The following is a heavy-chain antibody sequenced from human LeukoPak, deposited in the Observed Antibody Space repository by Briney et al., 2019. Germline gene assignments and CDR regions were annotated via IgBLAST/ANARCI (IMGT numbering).Heavy chain of an antibody. V-gene: IGHV3-23*01. CDR3: AKTYSGYSHFDY. CDR2: ISGSGGGT. CDR1: GFTFSSYG. D-gene: IGHD5-12*01. Sequence: GGSLRLSCAASGFTFSSYGMSWVRQAPGKGLEWVSVISGSGGGTYYADSVKGRFTISRDNSKNTLFLQMNSLRAEDTAVYYCAKTYSGYSHFDYWGQGTLVTVSA. J-gene: IGHJ4*02.